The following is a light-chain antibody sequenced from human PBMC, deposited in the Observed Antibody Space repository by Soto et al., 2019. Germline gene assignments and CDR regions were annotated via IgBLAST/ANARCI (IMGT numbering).Light chain of an antibody. V-gene: IGLV2-14*01. J-gene: IGLJ1*01. CDR3: SSYTSSSTYV. Sequence: QSALTQPASVSGSPGQSITISCTGTSSDVGYYNYVSWYQQHPGKAPKLMIYDVSNRPSGVSNRLSGSKSGNTASLTISGLQAEDEADYHCSSYTSSSTYVFGSGTKLTVL. CDR2: DVS. CDR1: SSDVGYYNY.